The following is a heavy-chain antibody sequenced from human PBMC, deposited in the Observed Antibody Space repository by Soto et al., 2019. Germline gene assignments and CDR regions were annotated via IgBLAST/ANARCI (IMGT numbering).Heavy chain of an antibody. D-gene: IGHD2-2*02. J-gene: IGHJ4*02. CDR3: ASAGGQYCTTTSCYTYFDY. CDR2: INSDGSST. CDR1: GFTLSSYW. Sequence: EVQLVESGGNLVQPGGSLRLSCAASGFTLSSYWMHWVRQAPGKGLVWVSRINSDGSSTNYADSVKGRFTISRDNAKNTLFLQMDSLRAEDTAVYYCASAGGQYCTTTSCYTYFDYWGQGILVTVSS. V-gene: IGHV3-74*01.